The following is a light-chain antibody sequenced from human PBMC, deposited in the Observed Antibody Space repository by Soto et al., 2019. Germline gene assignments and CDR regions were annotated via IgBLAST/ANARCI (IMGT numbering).Light chain of an antibody. V-gene: IGKV1-9*01. J-gene: IGKJ4*01. CDR3: QQTRSYPST. CDR1: PGITIY. Sequence: IQLTQSPSSLSASVGDSVTITCRASPGITIYLAWYQQKPGKAPNLLIYGASTLQSGVPSRFSGSGSGTDFTLTINSLQAEDFATYYCQQTRSYPSTFGGGTKVDIK. CDR2: GAS.